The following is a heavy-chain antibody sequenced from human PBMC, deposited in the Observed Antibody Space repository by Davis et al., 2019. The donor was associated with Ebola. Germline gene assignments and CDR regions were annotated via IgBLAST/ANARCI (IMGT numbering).Heavy chain of an antibody. J-gene: IGHJ4*02. D-gene: IGHD4-17*01. CDR3: ARASGVYGDYEFFDY. CDR2: ISYDGSNK. V-gene: IGHV3-30-3*01. Sequence: GGSLRLSCAASGFTFSSYAMHWVRQAPGKGLEWVAVISYDGSNKYYADSVKGRFTISRDNSKNTLYLQMNSLRAEDTAVYYCARASGVYGDYEFFDYWGQGTLVTVSS. CDR1: GFTFSSYA.